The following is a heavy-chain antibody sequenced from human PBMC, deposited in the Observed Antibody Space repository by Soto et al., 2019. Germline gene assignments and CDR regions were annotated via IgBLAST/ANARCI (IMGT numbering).Heavy chain of an antibody. V-gene: IGHV3-30*18. J-gene: IGHJ4*02. CDR3: AKDEGVGGTLGLFAY. CDR1: GFDFTYYA. CDR2: MSSDGSKI. Sequence: QVQLVESGGGAVQPGASLRLSCVASGFDFTYYAMHWVRQAPGKGLESVAVMSSDGSKIHHTDSVKGRITISRDNSNNTLYLQMNSLRKEDTAVYFCAKDEGVGGTLGLFAYWGQGTLVSVSS. D-gene: IGHD1-26*01.